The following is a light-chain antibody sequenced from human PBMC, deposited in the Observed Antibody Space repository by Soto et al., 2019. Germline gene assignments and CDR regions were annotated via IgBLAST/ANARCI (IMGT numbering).Light chain of an antibody. V-gene: IGLV1-47*01. CDR3: AAWDDSLSGPV. CDR1: SSNIGSSY. CDR2: RNN. J-gene: IGLJ3*02. Sequence: QSVLTQPPSASGTPGQRVTIFCSGSSSNIGSSYVYWYQQLPGTAPKLLIYRNNQRPSGVPDRFSASKSGTSASLAISGLRSEDEADYYCAAWDDSLSGPVFGGGTQLTVL.